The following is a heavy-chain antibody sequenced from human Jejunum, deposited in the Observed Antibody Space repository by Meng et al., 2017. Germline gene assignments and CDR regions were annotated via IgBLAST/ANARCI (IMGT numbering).Heavy chain of an antibody. J-gene: IGHJ2*01. CDR3: AREVRSCSGGACFYWYFDV. Sequence: SETLSLTCTVSGGSISSSNYYWGWIRQPPGKGLEWIGSIFYSGSTDYNPSLKSRLTLSADTSKNQVSLKLSSVTAADTAVYYCAREVRSCSGGACFYWYFDVWGRGALVTVSS. CDR2: IFYSGST. V-gene: IGHV4-39*07. CDR1: GGSISSSNYY. D-gene: IGHD2-15*01.